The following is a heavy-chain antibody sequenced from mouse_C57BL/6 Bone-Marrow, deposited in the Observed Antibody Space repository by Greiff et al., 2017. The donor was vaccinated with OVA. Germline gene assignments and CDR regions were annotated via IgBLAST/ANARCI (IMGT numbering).Heavy chain of an antibody. CDR2: IRSKSSNYAT. CDR1: GFTFNTYA. V-gene: IGHV10-3*01. CDR3: VRYRYSAMDY. Sequence: EVMLVESGGGLVQPKGSLKLSCAASGFTFNTYAMHWVRQAPGKGLEWVARIRSKSSNYATYYADSVKDRFTISRDDSQSMLYLHMNNLPSAYTAMSYCVRYRYSAMDYWGQGTSVTVSS. J-gene: IGHJ4*01.